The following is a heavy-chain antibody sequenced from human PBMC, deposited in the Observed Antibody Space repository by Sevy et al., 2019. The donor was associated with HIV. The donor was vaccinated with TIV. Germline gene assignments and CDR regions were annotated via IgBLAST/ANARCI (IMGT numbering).Heavy chain of an antibody. CDR1: GFTFAKYS. Sequence: GGSLRLSCAASGFTFAKYSMSWVRQAPGKGLEWVSTFSFGCGRINYADSVKGRFTISRDDSKNTLFLQMNSLRAEDTAVYYCARDTNYFYVDVWGKGTTVTVSS. J-gene: IGHJ6*03. CDR3: ARDTNYFYVDV. V-gene: IGHV3-23*01. D-gene: IGHD1-1*01. CDR2: FSFGCGRI.